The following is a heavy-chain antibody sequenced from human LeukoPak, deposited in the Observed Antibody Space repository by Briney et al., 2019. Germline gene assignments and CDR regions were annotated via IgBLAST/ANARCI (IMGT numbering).Heavy chain of an antibody. D-gene: IGHD2-8*01. J-gene: IGHJ4*02. CDR3: ARAGHCTNGICYTADFDY. CDR2: ISSGADS. Sequence: GGSLRLSCAASGFTFNRYAMTWVRQAPGKGLEWVSLISSGADSYYTNSVKGRFTVSRDTFNNTLYLQMNSLRVEDTAVYYCARAGHCTNGICYTADFDYWGQGTLVTVSS. CDR1: GFTFNRYA. V-gene: IGHV3-23*01.